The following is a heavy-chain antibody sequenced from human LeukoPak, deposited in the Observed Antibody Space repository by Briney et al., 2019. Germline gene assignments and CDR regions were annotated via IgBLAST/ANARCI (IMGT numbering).Heavy chain of an antibody. V-gene: IGHV3-48*01. CDR1: GFTFSRYS. Sequence: GGSLRLSCAASGFTFSRYSINWVRQAPGKGLEWVSYISSGSGTIYYADSVKGRFTISRDNAKNSLYLQMNSLRAEDTAVYYCAREASTYSYGSGMDVWGQGTTVTVSS. CDR3: AREASTYSYGSGMDV. D-gene: IGHD3-10*01. CDR2: ISSGSGTI. J-gene: IGHJ6*02.